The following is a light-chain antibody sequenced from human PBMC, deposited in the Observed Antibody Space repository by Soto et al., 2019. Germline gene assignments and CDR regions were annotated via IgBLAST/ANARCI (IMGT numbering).Light chain of an antibody. Sequence: DIQMTQSPSSLSASVGDRVTITCRASQSISSYLNWYQQTPGKAPKLLIYAASSLQSGVPSRFSGSGSGTDFTLTISRLQHEDFATYYCQQSYSSPRTFGQGTKVEIK. V-gene: IGKV1-39*01. CDR3: QQSYSSPRT. J-gene: IGKJ1*01. CDR2: AAS. CDR1: QSISSY.